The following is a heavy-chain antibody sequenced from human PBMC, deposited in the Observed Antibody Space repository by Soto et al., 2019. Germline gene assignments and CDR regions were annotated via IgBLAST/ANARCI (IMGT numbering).Heavy chain of an antibody. D-gene: IGHD1-26*01. CDR1: GGSISSYY. J-gene: IGHJ6*02. CDR3: ARAVVGAPYYYYCMDV. Sequence: QVQLQESGPGLVKPSETLSLTCTVSGGSISSYYWRWIRQPQGKGLEWIGYIYYSGSTNYNPSLKSRVTISVDTSKNQFSLKLSSVTAADTAVYYCARAVVGAPYYYYCMDVWGQGTTVTVSS. V-gene: IGHV4-59*01. CDR2: IYYSGST.